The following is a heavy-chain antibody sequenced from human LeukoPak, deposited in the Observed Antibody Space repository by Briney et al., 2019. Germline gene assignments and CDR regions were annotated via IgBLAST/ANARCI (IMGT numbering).Heavy chain of an antibody. CDR1: GFTFSCYA. CDR2: ISGSGGST. J-gene: IGHJ4*02. D-gene: IGHD2-21*01. Sequence: GGSLRVSCAASGFTFSCYAMSWVRQAPGKGMECVSAISGSGGSTYYADSVKGRFTISRDNSKNTLSLQMNSLRAEDTAVYYCAKDVIARAAQEYYFDYWGQGTLVTVSS. V-gene: IGHV3-23*01. CDR3: AKDVIARAAQEYYFDY.